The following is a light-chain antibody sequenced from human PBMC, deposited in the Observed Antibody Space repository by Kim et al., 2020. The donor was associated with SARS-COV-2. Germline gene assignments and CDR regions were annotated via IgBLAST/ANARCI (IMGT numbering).Light chain of an antibody. J-gene: IGLJ2*01. CDR3: SSYTSSSTLI. V-gene: IGLV2-18*02. CDR2: EVS. CDR1: SSDVGSYNR. Sequence: GHSVTLSCTGTSSDVGSYNRVSWYQQPPGTAPKLIIYEVSDRPSGVPHRFSGSKSGNTASLTISWLQTEDEADYYCSSYTSSSTLIFGGGTKVTVL.